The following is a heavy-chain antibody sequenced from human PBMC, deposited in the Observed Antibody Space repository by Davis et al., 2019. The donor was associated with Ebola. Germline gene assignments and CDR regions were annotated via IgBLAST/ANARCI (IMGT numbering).Heavy chain of an antibody. CDR2: IWYDGSNK. V-gene: IGHV3-33*08. CDR1: GFTLSDYY. CDR3: ARDPRYSNYFVGMDV. D-gene: IGHD4-11*01. J-gene: IGHJ6*02. Sequence: PGGSLRLSCAASGFTLSDYYMSWIRQAPGKGLEWVAVIWYDGSNKYYADSVKGRFTISRDNSKNTLYLQMNSLRAEDTAVYYCARDPRYSNYFVGMDVWGQGTTVTVSS.